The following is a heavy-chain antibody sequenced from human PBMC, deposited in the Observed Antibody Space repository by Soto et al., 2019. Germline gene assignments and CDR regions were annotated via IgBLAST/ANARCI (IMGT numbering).Heavy chain of an antibody. CDR1: GGSFSGYY. V-gene: IGHV4-34*01. J-gene: IGHJ5*02. CDR3: ARGWGDDYVWGSYRYTRGWFDP. Sequence: QVQLQQWGAGLLKPSETLSLTCAVYGGSFSGYYWSWIRQPPGKGLEWIGEINHSGSTNYNPSLKTRVTISVDTSKNQFSLKLSSVTAADTAVYYCARGWGDDYVWGSYRYTRGWFDPWGQGTLVTVSS. CDR2: INHSGST. D-gene: IGHD3-16*02.